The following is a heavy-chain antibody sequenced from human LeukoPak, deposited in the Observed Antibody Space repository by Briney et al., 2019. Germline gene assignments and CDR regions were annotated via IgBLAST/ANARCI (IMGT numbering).Heavy chain of an antibody. J-gene: IGHJ6*04. CDR1: GFTFSSYG. D-gene: IGHD3-10*02. V-gene: IGHV3-23*01. CDR3: AELGITMIGGV. Sequence: GTLRLSCAASGFTFSSYGMSWVRQAPGKGLEWVSAISGSGGSTYYADSVKGRFTISRDNAKNSLYLQMNSLRAEDTAVYYCAELGITMIGGVWGKGTTVTISS. CDR2: ISGSGGST.